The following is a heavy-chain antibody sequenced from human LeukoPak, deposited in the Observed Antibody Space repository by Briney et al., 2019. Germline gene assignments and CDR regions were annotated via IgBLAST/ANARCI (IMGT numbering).Heavy chain of an antibody. D-gene: IGHD3-22*01. CDR2: ISAYNGNT. V-gene: IGHV1-18*01. CDR1: GYTFTSYG. CDR3: ARDGRHRYYYDSSGFYGSWFDP. Sequence: ASVKVSCKASGYTFTSYGISWVRQAPGQGLEWMGWISAYNGNTNYAQKLQGRVTMTTDTSTTTAYMELRSLRSDDTAVYYCARDGRHRYYYDSSGFYGSWFDPWGQGTLVTVSS. J-gene: IGHJ5*02.